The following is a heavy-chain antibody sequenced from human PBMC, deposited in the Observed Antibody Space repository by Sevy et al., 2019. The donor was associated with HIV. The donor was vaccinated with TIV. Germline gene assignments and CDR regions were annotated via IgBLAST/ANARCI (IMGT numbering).Heavy chain of an antibody. CDR3: AKWEYDSSGYYYPPDFDY. CDR2: ISGSGGST. J-gene: IGHJ4*02. CDR1: GFTFSSYA. D-gene: IGHD3-22*01. Sequence: GGSLRLSCAASGFTFSSYAMSWVRQAPGKGLEWVSAISGSGGSTYYADSVKGRFTISRDNSKNTLYLQMNSLRAEDTAVYYCAKWEYDSSGYYYPPDFDYWVQGTLVTVSS. V-gene: IGHV3-23*01.